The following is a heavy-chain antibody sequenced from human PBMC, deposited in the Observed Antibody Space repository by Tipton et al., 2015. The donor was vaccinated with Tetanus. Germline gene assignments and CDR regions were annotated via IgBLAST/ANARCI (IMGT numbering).Heavy chain of an antibody. V-gene: IGHV3-74*03. CDR1: GFTFSDHW. D-gene: IGHD3-3*01. CDR2: INGHGTTT. Sequence: SLRLSCEVSGFTFSDHWMYWVRQAPGEGLVWVSYINGHGTTTKYADSVKGRFTISRDNAKNTLYLQMNSLRAEDTAVYYCARVFRTAFGVVDLVFDQWGQGTLVTVSS. CDR3: ARVFRTAFGVVDLVFDQ. J-gene: IGHJ4*02.